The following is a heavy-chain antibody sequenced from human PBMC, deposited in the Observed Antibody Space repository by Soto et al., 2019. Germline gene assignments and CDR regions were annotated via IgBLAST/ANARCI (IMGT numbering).Heavy chain of an antibody. V-gene: IGHV1-58*01. CDR1: GFTFTSSA. CDR3: AAVPYYYGGALDY. Sequence: SVKVSCKASGFTFTSSAVQWVRQARGQRLEWIGWIVVGSGNTNYAQRFQERVTITRDMSTSTAYMQLSSLRSEDTAVYYCAAVPYYYGGALDYWGQGTLVTVSS. CDR2: IVVGSGNT. J-gene: IGHJ4*02. D-gene: IGHD3-10*01.